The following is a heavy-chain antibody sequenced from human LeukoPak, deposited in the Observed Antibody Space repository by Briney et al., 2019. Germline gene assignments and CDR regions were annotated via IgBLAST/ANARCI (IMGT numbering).Heavy chain of an antibody. D-gene: IGHD1-26*01. J-gene: IGHJ4*02. CDR1: GYSFTSYW. Sequence: GESLKISCKGSGYSFTSYWISWVRQMPGKGLEWMGRIDPSDSYTNYSPSFQGHVTISADKSISTAYLQWSSLKASDTAMYYCAGLEVGATQPFDYWGQGTLVTVSS. CDR2: IDPSDSYT. V-gene: IGHV5-10-1*01. CDR3: AGLEVGATQPFDY.